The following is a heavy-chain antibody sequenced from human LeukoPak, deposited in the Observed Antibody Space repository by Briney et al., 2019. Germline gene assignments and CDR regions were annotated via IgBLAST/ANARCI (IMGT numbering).Heavy chain of an antibody. CDR1: GGSISSYY. J-gene: IGHJ6*03. CDR2: IYTSGST. V-gene: IGHV4-4*07. Sequence: PSETLSLTCTVYGGSISSYYWSWIRQPAGKGLEWMGRIYTSGSTNYNPSLKSRVTMSVDTSKNQFSLKLSSVTAADTAVYYCARGLGYALHYYYYYYMDVWGKGTTVTVSS. D-gene: IGHD5-12*01. CDR3: ARGLGYALHYYYYYYMDV.